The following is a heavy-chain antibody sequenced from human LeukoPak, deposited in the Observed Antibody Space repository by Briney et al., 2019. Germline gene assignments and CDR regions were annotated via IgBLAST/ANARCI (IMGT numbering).Heavy chain of an antibody. D-gene: IGHD6-19*01. CDR1: GFTFSSYA. CDR2: ISGSGGST. Sequence: GGSLRLSCAASGFTFSSYAMSWVRQAPGKGLEWVSAISGSGGSTYYADSVKGRFTISRDNAKNSLYLQMNSLRAEDTALYYCARVGSGWSGGAFDIWGQGTMVTVSS. V-gene: IGHV3-23*01. CDR3: ARVGSGWSGGAFDI. J-gene: IGHJ3*02.